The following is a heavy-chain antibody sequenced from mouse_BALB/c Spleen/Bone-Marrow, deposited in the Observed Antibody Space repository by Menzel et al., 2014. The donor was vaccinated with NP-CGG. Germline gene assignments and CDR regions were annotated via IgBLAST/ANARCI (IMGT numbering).Heavy chain of an antibody. CDR2: IRNKPNGYTT. V-gene: IGHV7-3*02. CDR3: ARDINSNYNWYSDV. CDR1: GFTFTDYY. D-gene: IGHD2-5*01. J-gene: IGHJ1*01. Sequence: EVMLVESGGGLVQPGGSLRLSCATSGFTFTDYYMSWVRQPPGKELEWLGFIRNKPNGYTTEYSASVKGRFTISRDNCQSILYLHMNPLRTENSATYYCARDINSNYNWYSDVRGAGTPVTVSS.